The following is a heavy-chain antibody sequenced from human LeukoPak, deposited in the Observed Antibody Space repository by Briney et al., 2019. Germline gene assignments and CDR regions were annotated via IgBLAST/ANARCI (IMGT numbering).Heavy chain of an antibody. V-gene: IGHV1-2*02. CDR3: ARGPMGDDYYDSSGYYSNYFDY. Sequence: ASVKVSCKASGYTFTGYYMHWVRQAPGQGLEWMGWINPNSGGTIYAQKFQGRVTMTRDTSISTAYMELSRLRSDDTAVYYCARGPMGDDYYDSSGYYSNYFDYWGQGTLVTVSS. J-gene: IGHJ4*02. CDR1: GYTFTGYY. D-gene: IGHD3-22*01. CDR2: INPNSGGT.